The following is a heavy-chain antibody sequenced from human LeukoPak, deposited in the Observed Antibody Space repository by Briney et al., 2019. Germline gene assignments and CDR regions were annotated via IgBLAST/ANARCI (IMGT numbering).Heavy chain of an antibody. J-gene: IGHJ4*02. CDR2: INPSGGST. Sequence: ASVKVSCKASGYTFTSYYMHWVRQAPGQGLEWMGIINPSGGSTSYAQKFQGRVTMTRDMSTSTVYMELSSLRSEDTAVYYCARDRPSAEQWLVPRYYFDYWGQGTLVTVSS. D-gene: IGHD6-19*01. V-gene: IGHV1-46*01. CDR1: GYTFTSYY. CDR3: ARDRPSAEQWLVPRYYFDY.